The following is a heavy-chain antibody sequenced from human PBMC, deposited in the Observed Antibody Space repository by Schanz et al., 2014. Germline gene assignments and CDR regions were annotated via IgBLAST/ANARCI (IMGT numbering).Heavy chain of an antibody. J-gene: IGHJ4*02. CDR2: ISSSGSYI. Sequence: EVQLVESGGGLVKPGGSLRLSCEASEFTFSSYKMNWVRQAPGKGLEWVSSISSSGSYIHYADSVKGRFSISSDNAKNSLFLQMNRLRAEDTALYYCAIIGVMVAVAGTRADYWGQGTLVTVSS. CDR3: AIIGVMVAVAGTRADY. D-gene: IGHD6-19*01. CDR1: EFTFSSYK. V-gene: IGHV3-21*01.